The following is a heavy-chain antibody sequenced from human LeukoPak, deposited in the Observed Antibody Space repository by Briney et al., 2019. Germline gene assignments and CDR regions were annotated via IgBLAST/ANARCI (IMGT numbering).Heavy chain of an antibody. Sequence: SVKVSCKASGGTFSSYTISWVRQAPGQGLEWMGRIIPILGIANYAQKFQGRVTITADKSTSTAHMELSSLRSEDTAVYYCARDGNSSGWYADYWGQGTLVTVSS. CDR3: ARDGNSSGWYADY. CDR1: GGTFSSYT. CDR2: IIPILGIA. D-gene: IGHD6-19*01. V-gene: IGHV1-69*04. J-gene: IGHJ4*02.